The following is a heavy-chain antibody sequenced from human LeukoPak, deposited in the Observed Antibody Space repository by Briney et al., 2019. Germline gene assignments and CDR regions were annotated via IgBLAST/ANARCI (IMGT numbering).Heavy chain of an antibody. J-gene: IGHJ4*02. CDR1: GFSFSDHY. Sequence: QPGGSLRLSCAVSGFSFSDHYMDWVRQAPGKGLEWVGGTTKRANSYNTHYAASVKDRFTISRDDSDNSLYLQMNSLKTEDTAVYYCSRARMGDGYNYVWGQGTLVTVSS. V-gene: IGHV3-72*01. CDR2: TTKRANSYNT. D-gene: IGHD5-18*01. CDR3: SRARMGDGYNYV.